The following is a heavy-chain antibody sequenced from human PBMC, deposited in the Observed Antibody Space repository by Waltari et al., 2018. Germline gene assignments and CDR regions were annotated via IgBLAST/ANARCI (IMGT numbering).Heavy chain of an antibody. J-gene: IGHJ4*02. CDR2: IYHSGST. CDR3: ARESGSYSY. D-gene: IGHD1-26*01. V-gene: IGHV4-38-2*01. Sequence: QVQLQESGPGLVKPSETLSLTCAVSGYSISSGYYWGWIRQPPGKGLEWIGSIYHSGSTYYNPSLKSRGTISVDPSKNQFSLKLSSVTAADTAVYYCARESGSYSYWGQGTLVTVSS. CDR1: GYSISSGYY.